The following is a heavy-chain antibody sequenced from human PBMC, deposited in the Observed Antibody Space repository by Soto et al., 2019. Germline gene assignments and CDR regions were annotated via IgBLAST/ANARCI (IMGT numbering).Heavy chain of an antibody. Sequence: SVXVSFKCCLGTFSTLGSSVVRQAAGQGLDCMGGIIPFFGTARYSQKFEDRITITADESTNTVYMDLRSLTSEDTAIYYCAKSAHTDDGDTSSHDFWGQGALVTVSS. CDR1: LGTFSTLG. CDR3: AKSAHTDDGDTSSHDF. CDR2: IIPFFGTA. J-gene: IGHJ4*02. V-gene: IGHV1-69*01. D-gene: IGHD4-17*01.